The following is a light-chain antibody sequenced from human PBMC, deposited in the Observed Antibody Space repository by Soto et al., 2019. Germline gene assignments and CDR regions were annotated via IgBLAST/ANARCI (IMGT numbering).Light chain of an antibody. CDR3: QQASSFPLT. Sequence: DIQMTQSPSSVSASVGDRVTITCRASQGVSTWLAWYQQKPGKAPNLLIYTASSLQSGVTSRFSGSGSGPDFTLTINGLQPEDFATYYCQQASSFPLTFGQGTRLEIK. V-gene: IGKV1-12*01. CDR2: TAS. J-gene: IGKJ5*01. CDR1: QGVSTW.